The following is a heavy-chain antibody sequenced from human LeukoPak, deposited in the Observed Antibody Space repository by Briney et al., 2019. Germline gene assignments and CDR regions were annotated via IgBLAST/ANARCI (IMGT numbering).Heavy chain of an antibody. CDR3: ASLPSSGWYVSGNDF. D-gene: IGHD6-19*01. V-gene: IGHV3-48*03. Sequence: GVSLRLSCAASGFIFSSYEMNWVRQAPGKGLEWVSYMSSGGGTIYYADSVKGRFTVSRDNGKYSLYLQMNSLRAEDTAVYYCASLPSSGWYVSGNDFWGQGTLVTVSS. J-gene: IGHJ4*02. CDR1: GFIFSSYE. CDR2: MSSGGGTI.